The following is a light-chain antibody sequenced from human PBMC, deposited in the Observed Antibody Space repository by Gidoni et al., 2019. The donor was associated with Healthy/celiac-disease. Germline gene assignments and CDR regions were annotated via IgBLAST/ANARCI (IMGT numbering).Light chain of an antibody. CDR3: QQYYSTPLT. CDR2: WTS. Sequence: VMTQSPASPAVSLGERATINCKSSQRVLDSSNNKNYLAWYQQKPGPPPKLLIYWTSTRESGVPDLFSGSGSGTDFTLTISILQAEDVAVYYCQQYYSTPLTFGGGTKVEIK. CDR1: QRVLDSSNNKNY. V-gene: IGKV4-1*01. J-gene: IGKJ4*01.